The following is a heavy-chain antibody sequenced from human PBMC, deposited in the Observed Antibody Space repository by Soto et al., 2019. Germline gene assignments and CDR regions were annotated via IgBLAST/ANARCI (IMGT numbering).Heavy chain of an antibody. V-gene: IGHV3-53*01. CDR2: IYSGGST. CDR3: ARSLTTPDAFDI. Sequence: HPGGSLRLSCAASGFTVSSNYMSWVRQAPGKGLEWVSVIYSGGSTYYADSVKGRFTISRDNSKNTLYLQMNSLRAEDTAVYYCARSLTTPDAFDIWGQGTMVTVSS. CDR1: GFTVSSNY. D-gene: IGHD4-4*01. J-gene: IGHJ3*02.